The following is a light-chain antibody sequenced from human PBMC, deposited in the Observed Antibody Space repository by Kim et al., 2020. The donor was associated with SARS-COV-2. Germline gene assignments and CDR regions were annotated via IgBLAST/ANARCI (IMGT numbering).Light chain of an antibody. CDR1: SSNIGSKP. CDR2: NNN. Sequence: ELTQPPSASGTPGQRVTISCSGSSSNIGSKPVNWYQQLPGTAPKLLIYNNNQRPSGVPDRFSASKSGTSGSLAISGLQSEDEADYYCAAWDVSLNGHVFGPGTKVTVL. J-gene: IGLJ1*01. V-gene: IGLV1-44*01. CDR3: AAWDVSLNGHV.